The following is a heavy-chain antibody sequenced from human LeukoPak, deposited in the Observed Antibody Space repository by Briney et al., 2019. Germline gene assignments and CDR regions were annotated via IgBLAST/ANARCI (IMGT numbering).Heavy chain of an antibody. Sequence: GASVKVSCEASGYAFTSYYMHWVRQAPGQGLEWMGIINPSGGSTSYAQKFQGRVTMARDTSTSTVYMELSSLRSEDTAVYYCARDPHSSSWYDYWGQGTLVTVSS. CDR1: GYAFTSYY. CDR2: INPSGGST. CDR3: ARDPHSSSWYDY. J-gene: IGHJ4*02. V-gene: IGHV1-46*01. D-gene: IGHD6-13*01.